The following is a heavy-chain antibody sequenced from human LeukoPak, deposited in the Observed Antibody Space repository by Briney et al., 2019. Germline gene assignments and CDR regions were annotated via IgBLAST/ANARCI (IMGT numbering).Heavy chain of an antibody. V-gene: IGHV4-39*01. CDR2: IYYSGST. J-gene: IGHJ4*02. Sequence: SSETLSLTCTVSGGSISSSSYYWGWIRQPPGKGLEWIGSIYYSGSTYYNPSLKSRVTISVDTSKNQFSLKLSSVTAADTAVYYCARASTYYYDSSGYPPFDYWGQGTLVTVSS. CDR1: GGSISSSSYY. CDR3: ARASTYYYDSSGYPPFDY. D-gene: IGHD3-22*01.